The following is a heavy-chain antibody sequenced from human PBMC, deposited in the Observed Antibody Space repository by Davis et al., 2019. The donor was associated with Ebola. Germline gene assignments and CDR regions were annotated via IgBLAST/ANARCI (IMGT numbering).Heavy chain of an antibody. D-gene: IGHD1-14*01. Sequence: KVSCKDSGNSFTSHWIAWVRQTPGKGLEWIGIIYPGDSDIRYGPSFQGQVTISADKSISTAYLQWNSLRASDTAMYYCAKVNHWATGWFDRWGQGTLVTVSS. CDR1: GNSFTSHW. CDR3: AKVNHWATGWFDR. CDR2: IYPGDSDI. V-gene: IGHV5-51*01. J-gene: IGHJ5*02.